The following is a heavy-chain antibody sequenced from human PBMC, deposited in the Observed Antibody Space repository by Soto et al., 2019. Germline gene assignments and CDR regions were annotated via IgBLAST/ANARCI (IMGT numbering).Heavy chain of an antibody. V-gene: IGHV4-4*02. Sequence: QVQLHESGPGLVKPSGTLSLTCAVSGGSISSSNWWSWVRQPPGKGLEWIGEIYHSGSTNYNPSLKSRLTISVDKAKNQFSLKLSSVTAADTAVFYCARVSGSYYYGMDVWGQGTTVTVSS. CDR3: ARVSGSYYYGMDV. J-gene: IGHJ6*02. D-gene: IGHD1-26*01. CDR2: IYHSGST. CDR1: GGSISSSNW.